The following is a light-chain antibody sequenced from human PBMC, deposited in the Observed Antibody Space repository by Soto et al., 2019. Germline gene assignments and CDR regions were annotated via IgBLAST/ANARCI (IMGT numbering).Light chain of an antibody. CDR1: ENIRNY. CDR2: VGS. J-gene: IGKJ2*01. V-gene: IGKV1-39*01. Sequence: DIQMTQSPASLSASVGDRVTISCRSSENIRNYLIWNRQKPGKAPELLMYVGSTLESGVPSRFSGSGVGTDFTLTIKSLQPEDFGVYYCQQSYIVPYTFGRGTSLDI. CDR3: QQSYIVPYT.